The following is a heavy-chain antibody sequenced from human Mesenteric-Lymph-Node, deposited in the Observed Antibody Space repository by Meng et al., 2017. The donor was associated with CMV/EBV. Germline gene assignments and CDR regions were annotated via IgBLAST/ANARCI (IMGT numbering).Heavy chain of an antibody. Sequence: SLKISCVASGFTFNNYAMHWVRQVPGKGLEWVAGINWDGGTLGYADSVKGRFTISRDNAKNTLCLQMNSLRAEDTAVYYCARVGRGRKAYYFDYWGQGTLVTVSS. J-gene: IGHJ4*02. CDR1: GFTFNNYA. CDR3: ARVGRGRKAYYFDY. D-gene: IGHD1-14*01. CDR2: INWDGGTL. V-gene: IGHV3-9*01.